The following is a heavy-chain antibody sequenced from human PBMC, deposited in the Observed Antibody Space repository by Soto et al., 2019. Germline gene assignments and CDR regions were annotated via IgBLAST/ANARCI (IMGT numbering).Heavy chain of an antibody. CDR1: GFTFSNFA. CDR3: AKDRQPDGIWTFDS. V-gene: IGHV3-23*01. J-gene: IGHJ4*02. D-gene: IGHD2-8*01. Sequence: EVQLLESGGDLVQPGGSLRLSCATSGFTFSNFAMAWFRQAPGRGLEWVSVILSGGNTFYADSIKGRITISSENSKNTLYLQMNRLRVDDTALSYCAKDRQPDGIWTFDSWGQGNLVTVSS. CDR2: ILSGGNT.